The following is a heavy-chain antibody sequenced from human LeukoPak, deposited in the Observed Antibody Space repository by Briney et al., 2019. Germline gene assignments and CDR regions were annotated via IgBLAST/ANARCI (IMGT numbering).Heavy chain of an antibody. V-gene: IGHV5-51*01. D-gene: IGHD1-26*01. CDR1: GYTFANNW. CDR3: ARRDRDTVGATTADY. CDR2: VYPGDSDT. Sequence: GESLKISCKSSGYTFANNWIGWVRQMPGKGLEWMGIVYPGDSDTRYSPSFQGQVTISADRSISTAYLQWSSLKASDTAIYYCARRDRDTVGATTADYWGQGTLVTVSS. J-gene: IGHJ4*02.